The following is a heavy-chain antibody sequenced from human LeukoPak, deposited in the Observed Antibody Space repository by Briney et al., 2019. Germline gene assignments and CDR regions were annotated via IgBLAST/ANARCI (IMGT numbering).Heavy chain of an antibody. V-gene: IGHV4-34*01. CDR2: INHSGST. J-gene: IGHJ4*02. D-gene: IGHD6-13*01. CDR1: GGSFSGYY. CDR3: ARTRYSIAAPDY. Sequence: SETLSLTCAVYGGSFSGYYWSWLRQPPGKGLEWIGEINHSGSTNYNPSLRSRVTISVDTSKNQFSLKLSSVTAADTAVYYCARTRYSIAAPDYWGQGTLVTVSS.